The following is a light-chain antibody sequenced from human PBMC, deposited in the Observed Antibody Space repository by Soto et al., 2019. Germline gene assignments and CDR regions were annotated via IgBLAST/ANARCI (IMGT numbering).Light chain of an antibody. CDR1: QSVSSTY. CDR3: QQYGSSPRT. V-gene: IGKV3-20*01. Sequence: EIVLTQSPGTLSLSPGERATLSCRASQSVSSTYFAWYQQKPGQAPRLLIYSASSRATGIPDRFSGTGSGTDFTLTISRLEPEDFEVYYCQQYGSSPRTFGQGTKVDI. CDR2: SAS. J-gene: IGKJ1*01.